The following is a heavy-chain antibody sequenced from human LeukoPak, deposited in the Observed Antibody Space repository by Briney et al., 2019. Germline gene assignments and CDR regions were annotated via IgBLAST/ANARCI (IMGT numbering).Heavy chain of an antibody. V-gene: IGHV3-30*02. Sequence: GGSLRLSCAASGFTFSSYAMHWVRQAPCKGLEWVAFIQYDGGDKYYADSVKGRFTISRDHSKNTLYLQMNSLRAEDTVVYYCAKVNWNDGGFFDYWGQGTLVTVSS. D-gene: IGHD1-1*01. CDR2: IQYDGGDK. J-gene: IGHJ4*02. CDR1: GFTFSSYA. CDR3: AKVNWNDGGFFDY.